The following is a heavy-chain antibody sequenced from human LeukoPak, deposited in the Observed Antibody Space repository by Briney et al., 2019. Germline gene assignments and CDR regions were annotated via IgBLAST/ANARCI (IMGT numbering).Heavy chain of an antibody. CDR2: ISSDGSST. V-gene: IGHV3-64*04. CDR1: GFTFSNYA. J-gene: IGHJ6*02. D-gene: IGHD5-18*01. Sequence: GGSLRLSCSASGFTFSNYAMHWVRQAPGTGLEYVSTISSDGSSTFFADSVKGRFTISRDNSKNTLYLQMNSLRAEDTAVYYCARDRYSYGYSVYYYYGMDVWGQGTTVTVSS. CDR3: ARDRYSYGYSVYYYYGMDV.